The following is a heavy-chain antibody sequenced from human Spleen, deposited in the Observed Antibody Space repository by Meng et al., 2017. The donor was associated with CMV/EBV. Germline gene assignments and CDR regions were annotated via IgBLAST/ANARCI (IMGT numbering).Heavy chain of an antibody. D-gene: IGHD3-16*02. CDR3: ARVGDWGSYLEF. CDR1: GVTLTGSNS. Sequence: CSVSGVTLTGSNSWSWVRQAPGERLEWIGEIYHTGRTNYNPSLESRLTMSVDKSKNEFSLTVTSLTAADTAVYFCARVGDWGSYLEFWGQGALVTVSS. V-gene: IGHV4-4*01. J-gene: IGHJ4*02. CDR2: IYHTGRT.